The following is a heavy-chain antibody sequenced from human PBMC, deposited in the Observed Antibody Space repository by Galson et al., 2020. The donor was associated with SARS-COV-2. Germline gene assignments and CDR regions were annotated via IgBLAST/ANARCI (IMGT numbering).Heavy chain of an antibody. V-gene: IGHV1-24*01. CDR2: FDPEDGET. J-gene: IGHJ5*02. CDR3: ATGTPVGATGWFGP. CDR1: GYTLTELS. Sequence: ASVKVSCKVSGYTLTELSMHWVRQAPGKGLEWMGGFDPEDGETIYAQKFQGRVTMTEDTSTDTAYMELSSLRSEHTAVYYCATGTPVGATGWFGPWGQGTLVSVSS. D-gene: IGHD1-26*01.